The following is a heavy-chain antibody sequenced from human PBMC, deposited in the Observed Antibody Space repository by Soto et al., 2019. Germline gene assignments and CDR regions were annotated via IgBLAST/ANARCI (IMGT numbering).Heavy chain of an antibody. D-gene: IGHD6-19*01. Sequence: PGGSLRLSCAASGFTFSSYWMHWVRQAPGKGLVWVSRINSDGSSTSYADSVKGRFTISRDNAKNTLYLQMHSLRAEDTAVYYCARNDGSGRPYYYYGMDVWGQGTTVTVSS. CDR2: INSDGSST. J-gene: IGHJ6*02. V-gene: IGHV3-74*01. CDR3: ARNDGSGRPYYYYGMDV. CDR1: GFTFSSYW.